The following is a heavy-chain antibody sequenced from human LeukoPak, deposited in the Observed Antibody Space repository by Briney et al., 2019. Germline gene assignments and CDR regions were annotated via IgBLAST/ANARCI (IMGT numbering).Heavy chain of an antibody. CDR1: GFTFSAYA. CDR2: ISNDGSNK. CDR3: AKGTFGVGATYYFDY. J-gene: IGHJ4*02. Sequence: GSLRLSCAASGFTFSAYAMHWVRQAPGKGLEWVAVISNDGSNKYYADSVKGRFTISRDNSKNTLYLQTNSLRAEDTAVYYCAKGTFGVGATYYFDYWGQGTLVTVSS. D-gene: IGHD1-26*01. V-gene: IGHV3-30*04.